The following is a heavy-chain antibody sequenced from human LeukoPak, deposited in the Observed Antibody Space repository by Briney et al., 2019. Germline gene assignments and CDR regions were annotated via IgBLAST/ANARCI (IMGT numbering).Heavy chain of an antibody. D-gene: IGHD5-18*01. Sequence: GGSLRLSCAASGFTFDDYAMHWVRQAPGKGLEWVANIKEDGSQKYYVDSVKGRFTISRDNAKNSLYLQMNSLRAEDAAVYYCARDRWGYSYGGDWGQGTLVTVSS. CDR2: IKEDGSQK. CDR1: GFTFDDYA. J-gene: IGHJ4*02. CDR3: ARDRWGYSYGGD. V-gene: IGHV3-7*01.